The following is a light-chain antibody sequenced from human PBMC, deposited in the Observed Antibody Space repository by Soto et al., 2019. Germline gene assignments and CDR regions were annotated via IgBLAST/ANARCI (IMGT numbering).Light chain of an antibody. V-gene: IGKV3-20*01. CDR3: QQYDSSPIT. CDR2: GAS. CDR1: QSVTSTY. J-gene: IGKJ5*01. Sequence: EIVLTQSPGTLSLSPGERATLSCRASQSVTSTYLAWYQQKPGQAPRLLIYGASSRATGIPDRFSGSGSGTDFTLTISRLDPEDFAVYYCQQYDSSPITFCQGTRLEIK.